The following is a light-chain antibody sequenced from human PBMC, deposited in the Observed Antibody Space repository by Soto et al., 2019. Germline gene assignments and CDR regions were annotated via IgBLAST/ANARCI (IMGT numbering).Light chain of an antibody. CDR1: SSVVGGYNY. CDR2: EVS. J-gene: IGLJ2*01. CDR3: SSYAGSNNLV. Sequence: SVLTQPPSASGPPGQSVTISCTGNSSVVGGYNYVSWYQQHPGKAPKLMIYEVSKRPSGVPDRFSGSKSGNTASLTVSGLQAEDEADYYCSSYAGSNNLVFGGGTKVTVL. V-gene: IGLV2-8*01.